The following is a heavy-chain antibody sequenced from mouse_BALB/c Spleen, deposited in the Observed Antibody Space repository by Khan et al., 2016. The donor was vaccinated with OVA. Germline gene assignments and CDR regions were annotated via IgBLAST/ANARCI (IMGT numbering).Heavy chain of an antibody. CDR1: DFSLSTYG. D-gene: IGHD2-14*01. Sequence: QMQLEESGPGLVQPSQSLSITCTVTDFSLSTYGIHWVRQSPGKGLEWLGVIWSGGSTDYNAAFISRLSISKDNSKSQVFFKMNSLQTDDTAIYYCTRVYYRYDRYFDVWGAGTTVTVAS. J-gene: IGHJ1*01. CDR3: TRVYYRYDRYFDV. CDR2: IWSGGST. V-gene: IGHV2-4-1*01.